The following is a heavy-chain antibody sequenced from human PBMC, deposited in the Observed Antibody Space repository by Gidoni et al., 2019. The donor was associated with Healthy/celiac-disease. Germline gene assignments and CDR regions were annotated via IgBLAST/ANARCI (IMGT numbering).Heavy chain of an antibody. CDR1: GYTFTSYD. CDR3: ARGRVYGSGIHHY. V-gene: IGHV1-8*01. Sequence: QEQLVQSGSGVKKPGASLTISCKPSGYTFTSYDITWVRQATGQGLEWMGWMNHNSSNTGYAQKFQRRVTITRNTSISTAYMELSSLRAEDTAVYYGARGRVYGSGIHHYWGQGTLVTVSS. J-gene: IGHJ4*02. CDR2: MNHNSSNT. D-gene: IGHD3-10*01.